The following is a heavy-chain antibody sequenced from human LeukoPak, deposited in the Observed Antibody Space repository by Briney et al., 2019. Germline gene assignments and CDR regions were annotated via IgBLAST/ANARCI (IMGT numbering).Heavy chain of an antibody. CDR2: INWNGGST. J-gene: IGHJ6*03. V-gene: IGHV3-20*01. CDR3: ARMAGGSYLNYMDV. Sequence: GGSLRLSCAASGFTFDDYGKSWVRHAPGKGLEWVSGINWNGGSTGYADSVKGRFTISRDNAKNSLYLQMNSLGAEDTALYHCARMAGGSYLNYMDVWGKGTTVTVSS. D-gene: IGHD1-26*01. CDR1: GFTFDDYG.